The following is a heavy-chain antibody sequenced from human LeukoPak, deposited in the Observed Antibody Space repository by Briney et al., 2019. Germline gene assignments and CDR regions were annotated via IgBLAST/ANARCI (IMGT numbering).Heavy chain of an antibody. CDR2: IYYTGNT. CDR1: GGSISSYY. V-gene: IGHV4-59*01. D-gene: IGHD1-1*01. J-gene: IGHJ5*02. Sequence: SETLSLTCTVSGGSISSYYWSWIRQPPGKGLEWIGYIYYTGNTNYNPSLKSRVTISVDTSKNQFSLKLCSVTAADTAVYYCARDRLQLQSWGQGTLVTVSS. CDR3: ARDRLQLQS.